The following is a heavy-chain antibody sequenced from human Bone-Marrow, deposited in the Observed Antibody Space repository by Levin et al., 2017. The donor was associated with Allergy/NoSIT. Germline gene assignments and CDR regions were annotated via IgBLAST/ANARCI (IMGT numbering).Heavy chain of an antibody. J-gene: IGHJ5*02. CDR2: IRSKAYGGTT. D-gene: IGHD3-3*01. V-gene: IGHV3-49*03. CDR1: GFTFGDYA. CDR3: TRDSDDFWSGYYGGFDP. Sequence: QPGGSLRLSCTASGFTFGDYAMSWFRQAPGKGLEGVGFIRSKAYGGTTEYAASVKGRFTISRDDSKSIAYLQMNSLKTEDTAVYYCTRDSDDFWSGYYGGFDPWGQGTLVTVSS.